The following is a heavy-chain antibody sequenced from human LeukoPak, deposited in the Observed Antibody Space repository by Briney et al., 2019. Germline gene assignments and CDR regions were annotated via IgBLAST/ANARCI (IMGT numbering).Heavy chain of an antibody. CDR3: ARVYDILTGYTIWFDP. J-gene: IGHJ5*02. CDR2: INPNSGGT. V-gene: IGHV1-2*02. Sequence: ASVKVSCKASGYTFTGYYMHWVRQAPGQGLEWMGWINPNSGGTNYAQKLQGRVTMTTDTSTSTAYMELRSLRSDDTAVYYCARVYDILTGYTIWFDPWGQGTLVTVSS. CDR1: GYTFTGYY. D-gene: IGHD3-9*01.